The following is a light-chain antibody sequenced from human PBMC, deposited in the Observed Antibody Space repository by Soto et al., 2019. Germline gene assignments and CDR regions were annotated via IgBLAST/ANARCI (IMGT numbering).Light chain of an antibody. V-gene: IGLV2-14*01. J-gene: IGLJ1*01. CDR3: SSYTSISSLYV. Sequence: QSVLTQPASVSGSPGQSITISCTGTSSDVGGYNYVSWYQQHPGTAPKLMIYEVSNRPSGLSNRFSGSKSGNTASLTISGLQAEDEADYYCSSYTSISSLYVFGTGTKLTVL. CDR1: SSDVGGYNY. CDR2: EVS.